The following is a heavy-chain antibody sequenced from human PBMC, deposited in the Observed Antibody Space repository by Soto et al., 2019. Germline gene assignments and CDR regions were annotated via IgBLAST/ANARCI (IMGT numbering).Heavy chain of an antibody. CDR2: ISSDGSNK. D-gene: IGHD2-2*01. CDR1: GFTFSSYA. V-gene: IGHV3-30-3*01. Sequence: QVQLVESGGGVVQPGRSLRLSCAASGFTFSSYAMHWVRQAPGKGLEWVAVISSDGSNKYYADSVKGLFTMSRDNSKNKLYLQMNSLRAEDTAVYYCAREGGYCISTSCYEVNYYYGMDVWGQGTTVTVSS. J-gene: IGHJ6*02. CDR3: AREGGYCISTSCYEVNYYYGMDV.